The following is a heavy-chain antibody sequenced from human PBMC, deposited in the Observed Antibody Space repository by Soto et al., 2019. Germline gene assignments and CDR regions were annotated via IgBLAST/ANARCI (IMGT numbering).Heavy chain of an antibody. V-gene: IGHV4-31*03. CDR2: IYYSGST. Sequence: QVQLQESGPGLVKPSQTLSLTCTVSGGSISSGGYYWSWIRQHPGKGLEWIGYIYYSGSTYYNPSLKSRVTISVDTSKNQFSLKLSSVTAADTAVYYCARDPYGSGSGGWFDPWGQGTLVTVSS. CDR3: ARDPYGSGSGGWFDP. D-gene: IGHD3-10*01. CDR1: GGSISSGGYY. J-gene: IGHJ5*02.